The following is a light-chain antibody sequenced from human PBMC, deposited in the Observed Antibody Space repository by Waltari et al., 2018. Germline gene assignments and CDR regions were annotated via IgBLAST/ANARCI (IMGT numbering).Light chain of an antibody. CDR3: QQYGGSVWT. CDR2: GTS. Sequence: EVVLTQSAGPLSFSPGGGTPLSCRASHSVSKTYFAWYQQKPGRAPRLLIHGTSNRATGIPERFSGSGSETDFTLTIDRLEPEDFAVYYCQQYGGSVWTFGEGTKVEVK. J-gene: IGKJ1*01. CDR1: HSVSKTY. V-gene: IGKV3-20*01.